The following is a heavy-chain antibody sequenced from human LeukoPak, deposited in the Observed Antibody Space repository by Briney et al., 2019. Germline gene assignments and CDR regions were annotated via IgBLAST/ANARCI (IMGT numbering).Heavy chain of an antibody. CDR1: GYTFTGYY. V-gene: IGHV1-2*02. J-gene: IGHJ6*02. CDR2: INPNSGGT. CDR3: ARDPRAASNGMDV. Sequence: ASVKVSRRASGYTFTGYYMHWVRQAPGQGLEWMGWINPNSGGTNYAQKFQGRVTMTRDTSISTAYMELSRLRSDDTAVYYCARDPRAASNGMDVWGQGTTVTVSS. D-gene: IGHD6-25*01.